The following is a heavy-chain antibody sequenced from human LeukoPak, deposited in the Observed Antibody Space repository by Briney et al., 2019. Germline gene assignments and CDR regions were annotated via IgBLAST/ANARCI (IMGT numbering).Heavy chain of an antibody. CDR3: ARTHILTGDFDY. CDR1: GFTFSDYY. CDR2: ISSSGSTI. D-gene: IGHD3-9*01. V-gene: IGHV3-11*01. J-gene: IGHJ4*02. Sequence: PGGSLRLSCAASGFTFSDYYMSWISQAPGKRLEWVSYISSSGSTIYYADSVKGRFTISRDNAKNSLYLQMNSLRAEDTAVYYCARTHILTGDFDYWGQGTLVTVSS.